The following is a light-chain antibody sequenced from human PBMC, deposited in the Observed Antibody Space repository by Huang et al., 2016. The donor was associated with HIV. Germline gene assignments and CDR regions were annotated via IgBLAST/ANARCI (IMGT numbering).Light chain of an antibody. Sequence: EIVLTQSPATLSLSPGESATLSCRTSQSVFSYLAWYQQRPGQAPRLLIYDASNRATGVSARFSGSGSGTDFARTISSLESEDFAVYYCQQRSAWPRTFGQGTKLEI. J-gene: IGKJ2*01. CDR1: QSVFSY. CDR3: QQRSAWPRT. V-gene: IGKV3-11*01. CDR2: DAS.